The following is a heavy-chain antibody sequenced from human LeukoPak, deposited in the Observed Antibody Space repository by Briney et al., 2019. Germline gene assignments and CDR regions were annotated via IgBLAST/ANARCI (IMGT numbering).Heavy chain of an antibody. V-gene: IGHV3-30*02. D-gene: IGHD2-15*01. J-gene: IGHJ4*02. Sequence: GGSLRLSCAASEFTFSSNGMHWVRQAPGKGLEWVAFIQSDGSNKYYADSVKGRFTISRDNSKNTLHLQMSSLRADDTAMYYCARDIVVVVAATRDYWGQGTLVTVSS. CDR1: EFTFSSNG. CDR3: ARDIVVVVAATRDY. CDR2: IQSDGSNK.